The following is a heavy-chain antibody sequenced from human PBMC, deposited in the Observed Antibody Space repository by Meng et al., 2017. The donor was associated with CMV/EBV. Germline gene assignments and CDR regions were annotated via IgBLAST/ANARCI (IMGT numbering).Heavy chain of an antibody. D-gene: IGHD2-15*01. CDR1: GGTFSSYA. J-gene: IGHJ4*02. Sequence: VQVVQPGADVNTPGPPVKVSCKASGGTFSSYAISWVRQAPGQGLEGMGGIIPIFGTANYAQKFQGRVTITADESTSTAYMELSSLRSEDTAVYYCARNQPSRGWSHEDYWGQGTLVTVSS. CDR2: IIPIFGTA. V-gene: IGHV1-69*01. CDR3: ARNQPSRGWSHEDY.